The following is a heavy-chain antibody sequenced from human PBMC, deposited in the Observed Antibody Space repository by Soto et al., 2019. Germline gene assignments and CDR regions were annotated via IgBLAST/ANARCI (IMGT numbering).Heavy chain of an antibody. Sequence: QVPLVQSGAEVKKPGASVKVSCKASGYTFTSYGISWVRQAPGQGLEWMGWISAYNGNTNYAQKLQGRVTMTTDTSTSTAYMELRSLRSDDTAVYYCARDLKPGGYSSSIFDYWGQGTLVTASS. V-gene: IGHV1-18*01. J-gene: IGHJ4*02. D-gene: IGHD6-6*01. CDR3: ARDLKPGGYSSSIFDY. CDR1: GYTFTSYG. CDR2: ISAYNGNT.